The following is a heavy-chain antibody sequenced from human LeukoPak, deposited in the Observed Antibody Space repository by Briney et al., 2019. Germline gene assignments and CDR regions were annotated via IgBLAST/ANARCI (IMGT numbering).Heavy chain of an antibody. Sequence: GGSLRLSCAASGFTFSSYWMHWVRQAPGKGLVWVSRINTDGSSTSYAASVKGRFTISRDNAKNRLYVQMNSLRAEDTAVYYCATGSGLWSPDYWGQGTLVTVSS. D-gene: IGHD5-18*01. J-gene: IGHJ4*02. CDR3: ATGSGLWSPDY. V-gene: IGHV3-74*01. CDR2: INTDGSST. CDR1: GFTFSSYW.